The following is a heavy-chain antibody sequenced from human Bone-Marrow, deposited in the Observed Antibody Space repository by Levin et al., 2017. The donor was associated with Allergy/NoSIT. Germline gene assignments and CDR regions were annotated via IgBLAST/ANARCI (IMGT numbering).Heavy chain of an antibody. CDR1: GGSISSSNW. CDR3: ARGWVRGCSSTSCLDAFDI. Sequence: PSETLSLTCAVSGGSISSSNWWSWVRQPPGKGLEWIGEIYHSGSTNYNPSLKSRVTISVDKSKNQFSLKLSSVTAADTAVYYCARGWVRGCSSTSCLDAFDIWGQGTMVTVSS. CDR2: IYHSGST. D-gene: IGHD2-2*01. V-gene: IGHV4-4*02. J-gene: IGHJ3*02.